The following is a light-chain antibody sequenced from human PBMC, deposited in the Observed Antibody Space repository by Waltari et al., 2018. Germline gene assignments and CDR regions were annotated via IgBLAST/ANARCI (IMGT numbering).Light chain of an antibody. CDR2: TAS. J-gene: IGKJ1*01. CDR1: QSISSW. V-gene: IGKV1-5*03. CDR3: QQYNTYLWT. Sequence: DIQMTQSPSTLSASVGDSVTITCRASQSISSWLAWYQQKPGKAPKLLIYTASNLESGVPSRFSGSGSGTEFTLTISSLQPDDFATYYCQQYNTYLWTFGQGTKVEIK.